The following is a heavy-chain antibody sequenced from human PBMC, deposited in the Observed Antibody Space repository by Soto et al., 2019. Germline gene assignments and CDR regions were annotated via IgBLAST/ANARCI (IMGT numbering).Heavy chain of an antibody. CDR2: IIPIFGTA. J-gene: IGHJ6*02. CDR3: ARASPGGLGIAARHYYYYYYGMDV. CDR1: GGTFSSYA. D-gene: IGHD6-6*01. Sequence: SVKVSCKASGGTFSSYAISWVRQAPGQGLEWMGGIIPIFGTANYAQKFQGRVTITADESTSTAYMGLSSLRSEDTAVYYCARASPGGLGIAARHYYYYYYGMDVWGQGTTVTVSS. V-gene: IGHV1-69*13.